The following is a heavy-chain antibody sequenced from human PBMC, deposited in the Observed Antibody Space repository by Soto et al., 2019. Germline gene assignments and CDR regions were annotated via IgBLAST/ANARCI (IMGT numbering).Heavy chain of an antibody. D-gene: IGHD3-3*01. CDR2: MNPNSGNT. Sequence: ASVKVSCKASGYTFTSYDINWVRQATGQGLEWMGWMNPNSGNTGYAQKFQGRVTMTRNTSISTAYMELSSLRSEDTAAYYCARYTIFGVVIRGYYYGMDVWGQGTTVTVSS. V-gene: IGHV1-8*01. CDR1: GYTFTSYD. J-gene: IGHJ6*02. CDR3: ARYTIFGVVIRGYYYGMDV.